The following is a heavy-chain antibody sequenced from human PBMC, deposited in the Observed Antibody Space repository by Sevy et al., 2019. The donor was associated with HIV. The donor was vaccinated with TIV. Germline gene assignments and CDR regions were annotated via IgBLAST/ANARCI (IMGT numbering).Heavy chain of an antibody. D-gene: IGHD2-15*01. CDR3: ARLIKDCSGDTCYIRHGFDI. V-gene: IGHV5-51*01. CDR2: IYPGDSDA. CDR1: GDIFPTYW. J-gene: IGHJ3*02. Sequence: GESLKISCRGSGDIFPTYWIGWVRQKPGKGLEWMGIIYPGDSDAKYSPSFQGQVIISVDKSISTAYLQWSSLKASDTAIYYCARLIKDCSGDTCYIRHGFDIWGQGTMVTDSS.